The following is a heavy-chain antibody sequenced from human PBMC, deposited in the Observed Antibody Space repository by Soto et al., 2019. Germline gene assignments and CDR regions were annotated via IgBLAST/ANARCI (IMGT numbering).Heavy chain of an antibody. CDR2: INAGNGNT. J-gene: IGHJ6*02. D-gene: IGHD6-13*01. CDR3: ASQPIAAAAVYGIDV. V-gene: IGHV1-3*05. CDR1: GYTFTSYA. Sequence: QVQLVQSGAEEQKPGASVKVSCKASGYTFTSYAMHWVRQAPGQRLEWMGWINAGNGNTKYSQKFQGRVTITRDTSASTAYMELNSLRSEYTAVYFCASQPIAAAAVYGIDVCGQGTTVTVSS.